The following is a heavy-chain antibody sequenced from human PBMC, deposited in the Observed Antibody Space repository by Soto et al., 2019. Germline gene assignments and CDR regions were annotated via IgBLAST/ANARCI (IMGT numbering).Heavy chain of an antibody. CDR1: GFTFSNAW. Sequence: KPGVSLRLSCAASGFTFSNAWMNWVRQAPGKGLEWVGRIKSKTDGGTTDYAAPVKGRFTIPRDDSKNTLYLQMNSLKTEDTAVYYCTTEYYGSGSYMADYFDYWGQGTLVTVSS. J-gene: IGHJ4*02. CDR3: TTEYYGSGSYMADYFDY. D-gene: IGHD3-10*01. CDR2: IKSKTDGGTT. V-gene: IGHV3-15*07.